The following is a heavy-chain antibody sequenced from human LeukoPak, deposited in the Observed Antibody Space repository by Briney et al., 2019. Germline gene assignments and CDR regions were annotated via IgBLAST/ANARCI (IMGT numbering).Heavy chain of an antibody. CDR2: ISSGDTNT. Sequence: QAGGSLRLSCAASGFTSRNYAMTWVRQAPGKGLEWVSAISSGDTNTYYADSVKGRFTISRDTSKNTLYLRMNSLSAEDTAVYYCTKPLVGPSTSDNFDYWGQGTLVTVSS. V-gene: IGHV3-23*01. CDR3: TKPLVGPSTSDNFDY. D-gene: IGHD1-26*01. CDR1: GFTSRNYA. J-gene: IGHJ4*02.